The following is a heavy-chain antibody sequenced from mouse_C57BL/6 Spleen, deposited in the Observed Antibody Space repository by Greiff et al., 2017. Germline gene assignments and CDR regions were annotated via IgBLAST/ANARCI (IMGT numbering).Heavy chain of an antibody. V-gene: IGHV14-2*01. CDR1: GFNIKDYY. D-gene: IGHD2-3*01. CDR2: IDPEDGET. CDR3: ARGDGYPAWFAY. J-gene: IGHJ3*01. Sequence: VQLQQSGAELVKPGASVKLSCTASGFNIKDYYMHWVKQRTEQGLEWIGRIDPEDGETKYAPKFQGKATLTADTSSNTAYLQLSSLTSEDTAVYYWARGDGYPAWFAYWGQGTLVTVSA.